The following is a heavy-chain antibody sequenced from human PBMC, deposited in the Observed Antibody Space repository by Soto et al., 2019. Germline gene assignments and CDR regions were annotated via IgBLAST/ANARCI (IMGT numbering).Heavy chain of an antibody. CDR3: TRDYYDSIVYYPKFDY. J-gene: IGHJ4*02. D-gene: IGHD3-22*01. V-gene: IGHV1-3*05. CDR1: GYTSTYYT. CDR2: INAGDGNT. Sequence: QVQLVQSGAEEKKPGASVTVSCKASGYTSTYYTVHWVRQAPGQRLEWMGWINAGDGNTKYSPNFQGRVTITKDTSASTVYMELSSLRSEDTAVYFCTRDYYDSIVYYPKFDYWGQGTLVTVSS.